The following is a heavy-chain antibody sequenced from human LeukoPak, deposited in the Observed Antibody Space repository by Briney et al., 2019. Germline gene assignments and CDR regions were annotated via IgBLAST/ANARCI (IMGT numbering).Heavy chain of an antibody. CDR3: ARQYCSGGSCYQYYFDY. D-gene: IGHD2-15*01. CDR2: IYPGDSDT. CDR1: GYSFTSYW. J-gene: IGHJ4*02. V-gene: IGHV5-51*01. Sequence: GESLKISCKGSGYSFTSYWIGWVRQMPGKGLEWMGIIYPGDSDTRYSPSFQGQVTISADKSISTAYLQWSSLKASGTAMYYCARQYCSGGSCYQYYFDYWGQGTLVTVSS.